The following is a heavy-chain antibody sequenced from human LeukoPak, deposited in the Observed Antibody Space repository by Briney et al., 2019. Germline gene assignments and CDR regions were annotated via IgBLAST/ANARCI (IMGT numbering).Heavy chain of an antibody. CDR1: GFTLSNYS. V-gene: IGHV3-48*01. J-gene: IGHJ6*03. D-gene: IGHD4-11*01. CDR3: ARGVPKTSYYYYYMDV. Sequence: GGSLRLSCAVSGFTLSNYSMNWVRQAPGKGLEWISYISGSGFTIHYADSVKGRFTISRDNAKNSLYLQMNSLRAEDTAVYYCARGVPKTSYYYYYMDVWGKGPRSPSP. CDR2: ISGSGFTI.